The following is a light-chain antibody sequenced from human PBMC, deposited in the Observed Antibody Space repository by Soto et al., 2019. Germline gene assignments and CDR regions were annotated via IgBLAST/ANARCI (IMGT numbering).Light chain of an antibody. Sequence: DIQMTQSPSTLSASVGDRVTITCRASQSISSWLAWYQQKPGKAAKLLIYDASSLESGVPSRFSGSGSGTEFTLTISSLQPDDFATYYCQQYNSYSVWTFGQGTKVEIK. CDR1: QSISSW. CDR2: DAS. CDR3: QQYNSYSVWT. V-gene: IGKV1-5*01. J-gene: IGKJ1*01.